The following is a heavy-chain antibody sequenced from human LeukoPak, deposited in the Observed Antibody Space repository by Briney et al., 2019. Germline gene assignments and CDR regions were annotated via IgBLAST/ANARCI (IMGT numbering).Heavy chain of an antibody. V-gene: IGHV3-30*02. CDR3: AKDTGVRGVYNWFDP. D-gene: IGHD3-10*01. J-gene: IGHJ5*02. Sequence: GSLRLPCAASGFTFSSYGMHWVRQAPGKGLEWVAFIRYDGSNKYYADSVKGRFTISRDNSKNTLYLQMNSLRAEDTAVYYCAKDTGVRGVYNWFDPWGQGTLVTVSS. CDR1: GFTFSSYG. CDR2: IRYDGSNK.